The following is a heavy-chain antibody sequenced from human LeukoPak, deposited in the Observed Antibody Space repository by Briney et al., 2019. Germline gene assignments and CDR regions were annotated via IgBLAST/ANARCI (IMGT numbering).Heavy chain of an antibody. CDR1: GYTFTRYG. V-gene: IGHV1-18*01. CDR3: ARDPRGSSSGYYLLDY. D-gene: IGHD3-22*01. Sequence: GASVKVSCTASGYTFTRYGISWVRQAPGQGLEWMGWISAYNGNTNYAQKLQGRVTMTTDTSTSTAYMELRSLRSDDTAVYYSARDPRGSSSGYYLLDYWGQRTLVTVSS. CDR2: ISAYNGNT. J-gene: IGHJ4*02.